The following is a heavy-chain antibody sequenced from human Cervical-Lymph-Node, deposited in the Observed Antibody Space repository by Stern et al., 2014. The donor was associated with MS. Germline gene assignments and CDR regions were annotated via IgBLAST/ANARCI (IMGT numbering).Heavy chain of an antibody. J-gene: IGHJ6*02. Sequence: QMQLVQSGAEVKKPGASVKVSCKASGYTLTIFYVHWVRQAPGQGLEWMGINSPRGITAAYAQKFQGRVTMTRDTSTSTVYMELSNLRSEDTAVYYCASGGEVDGGDVWGQGTTVTVFS. CDR1: GYTLTIFY. CDR2: NSPRGITA. D-gene: IGHD1-26*01. V-gene: IGHV1-46*01. CDR3: ASGGEVDGGDV.